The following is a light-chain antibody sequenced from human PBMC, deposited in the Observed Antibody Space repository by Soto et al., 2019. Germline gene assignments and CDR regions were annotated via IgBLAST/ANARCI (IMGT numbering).Light chain of an antibody. CDR2: GAS. V-gene: IGKV3-20*01. CDR3: QQYGNSPRT. CDR1: QSVRSTY. Sequence: EIVLTQSPGTLSLSPGEIATLSFSASQSVRSTYLAWYQQKPGQAPRLLIYGASSRATGIPDRFSGSGSGTDFTLTISRLEPEDFAVYFCQQYGNSPRTFGQGTRLEIK. J-gene: IGKJ5*01.